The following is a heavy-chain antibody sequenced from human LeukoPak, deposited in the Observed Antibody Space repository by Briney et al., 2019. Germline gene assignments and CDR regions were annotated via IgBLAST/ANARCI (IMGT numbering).Heavy chain of an antibody. CDR1: GFTFSNYG. CDR2: ISYDGSNK. J-gene: IGHJ4*02. Sequence: ASSLRLSCAACGFTFSNYGMHGLRQAPGKGLEWVAVISYDGSNKYYADSVEGRFTISRDNSKNTLYLQMNSLRVEDTAVYYCVKDSQQVVSGELDYWGQGTLVTVSS. D-gene: IGHD6-13*01. CDR3: VKDSQQVVSGELDY. V-gene: IGHV3-30*18.